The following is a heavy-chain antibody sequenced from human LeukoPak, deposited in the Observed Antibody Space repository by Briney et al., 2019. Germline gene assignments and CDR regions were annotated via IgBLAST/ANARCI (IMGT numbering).Heavy chain of an antibody. CDR3: ARVTSVAGYDY. CDR1: GFTFSSYS. Sequence: PGGSLRLSCAASGFTFSSYSMNWVRQAPGKGLEWVSSIKGRFTISRDNAKNSLYLQMNSLRAEVTAVYYCARVTSVAGYDYWGQGTLVTVSS. D-gene: IGHD6-19*01. CDR2: I. J-gene: IGHJ4*02. V-gene: IGHV3-21*01.